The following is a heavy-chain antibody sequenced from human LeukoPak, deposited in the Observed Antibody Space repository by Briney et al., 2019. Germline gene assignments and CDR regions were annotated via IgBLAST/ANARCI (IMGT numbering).Heavy chain of an antibody. V-gene: IGHV4-59*01. J-gene: IGHJ4*02. D-gene: IGHD3-16*02. Sequence: SETLSLTCTVSGGSISSYYWSWIRQPPRKGLEWIGYIYYSGSTNYNPSLKSRVTISVDTSKNQFSLKLSSVTAADTAVYYCARVPNEWGSYRPLYYFDYWGQGTLVTVSS. CDR3: ARVPNEWGSYRPLYYFDY. CDR2: IYYSGST. CDR1: GGSISSYY.